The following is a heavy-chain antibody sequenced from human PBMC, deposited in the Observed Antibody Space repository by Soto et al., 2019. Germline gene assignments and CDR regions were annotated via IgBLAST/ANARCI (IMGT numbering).Heavy chain of an antibody. CDR3: AKATATGRGAFDI. Sequence: GGSLRLSCAASGFICSSYDMSWVRQAPGKGLEWVSTILVDGRTFYVESVKGRFTISRDSSQNTVYLQMNSLTAGDTALYYCAKATATGRGAFDICGQGTMVTVSS. CDR2: ILVDGRT. V-gene: IGHV3-23*01. CDR1: GFICSSYD. D-gene: IGHD3-9*01. J-gene: IGHJ3*02.